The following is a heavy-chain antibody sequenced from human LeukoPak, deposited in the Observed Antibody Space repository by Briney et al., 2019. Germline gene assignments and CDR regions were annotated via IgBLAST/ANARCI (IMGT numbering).Heavy chain of an antibody. J-gene: IGHJ4*02. Sequence: GGSLRLSCAASGFTFSSYAMHWVRQAPGKGLEWVAVISYDGSNKYYADSVKGRFTISRDNSKNTLYLQMNSLRAEDTAVYYCARSSVAGTGDYWGQGTLVTVSS. D-gene: IGHD6-19*01. CDR2: ISYDGSNK. CDR3: ARSSVAGTGDY. CDR1: GFTFSSYA. V-gene: IGHV3-30-3*01.